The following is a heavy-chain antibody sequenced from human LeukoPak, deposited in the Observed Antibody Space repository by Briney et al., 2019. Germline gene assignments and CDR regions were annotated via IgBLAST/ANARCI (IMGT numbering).Heavy chain of an antibody. CDR1: GGAFSSYA. CDR3: ARGYCSSTSCSWFDP. CDR2: IIPIFGTA. D-gene: IGHD2-2*01. V-gene: IGHV1-69*13. J-gene: IGHJ5*02. Sequence: GASVKVSCKASGGAFSSYAISWVRQAPGQGLEWMGGIIPIFGTANYAQKFQGRVTITADESTSTAYMELSSLRSEDTAVYYCARGYCSSTSCSWFDPWGQGTLVTVSS.